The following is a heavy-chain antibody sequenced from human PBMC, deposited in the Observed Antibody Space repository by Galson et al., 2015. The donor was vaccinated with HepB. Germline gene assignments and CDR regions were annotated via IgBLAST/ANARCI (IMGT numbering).Heavy chain of an antibody. CDR3: ARGGVSHYYDSSGYSGAFDY. V-gene: IGHV1-69*13. CDR1: GGTFSSYA. CDR2: IIPIFGTA. Sequence: SVKVSCKASGGTFSSYAISWVRQAPGQGLEWMGGIIPIFGTANYAQKFQGRVTITADESTSTAYMELSSLGSEDTAVYYCARGGVSHYYDSSGYSGAFDYWRQGTLVTVFS. D-gene: IGHD3-22*01. J-gene: IGHJ4*02.